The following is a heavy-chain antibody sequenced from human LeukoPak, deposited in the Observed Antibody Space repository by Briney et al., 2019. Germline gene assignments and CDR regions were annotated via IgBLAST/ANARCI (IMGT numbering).Heavy chain of an antibody. CDR3: ASEQTTSGGRRLDY. CDR1: GGSITDSF. CDR2: IYSSGIT. J-gene: IGHJ4*02. Sequence: SETLSLTCTVSGGSITDSFWTWIRQPARKGLEWIGRIYSSGITNCSPSLKSRVTMSVDTSKNQFSLNLTSVTAADTAVYFCASEQTTSGGRRLDYWGQGTLVIVSS. V-gene: IGHV4-4*07. D-gene: IGHD1-26*01.